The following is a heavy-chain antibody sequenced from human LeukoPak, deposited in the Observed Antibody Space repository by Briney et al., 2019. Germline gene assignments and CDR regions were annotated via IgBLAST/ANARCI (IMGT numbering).Heavy chain of an antibody. V-gene: IGHV4-39*07. CDR3: AREIVVVVAATLDDAFDI. CDR2: IYYSGST. Sequence: PSETLSLTCTVSGGSISSSSYYWGWLRQPPGTGLEWVGSIYYSGSTYYNPSLKSRVTISVDTSKNQFSLKLSSVTAADTAVYYCAREIVVVVAATLDDAFDIWGQGTMVTVSS. CDR1: GGSISSSSYY. J-gene: IGHJ3*02. D-gene: IGHD2-15*01.